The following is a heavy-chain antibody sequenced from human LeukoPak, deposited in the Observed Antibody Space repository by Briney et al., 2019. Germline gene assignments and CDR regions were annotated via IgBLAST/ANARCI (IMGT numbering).Heavy chain of an antibody. CDR1: AGSISSSNYY. Sequence: SETLSLTCTVSAGSISSSNYYWDWVRQPPGKGLEWIGNIYYSGSTYYNPSLKSRVTISVDTSKNQFSLKLSSVTAADTAVYYCARNGYSYGYYMDVWGKGTTVTVSS. V-gene: IGHV4-39*07. D-gene: IGHD5-18*01. CDR3: ARNGYSYGYYMDV. CDR2: IYYSGST. J-gene: IGHJ6*03.